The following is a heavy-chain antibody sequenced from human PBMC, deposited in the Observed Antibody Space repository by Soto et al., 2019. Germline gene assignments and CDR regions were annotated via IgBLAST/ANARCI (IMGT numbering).Heavy chain of an antibody. CDR1: GGSISSSSYY. V-gene: IGHV4-39*01. CDR3: ATLWFGEGNY. J-gene: IGHJ4*02. D-gene: IGHD3-10*01. Sequence: SETLSLTCTVSGGSISSSSYYWGWIRQPPGKGLEWIGSIYYSGSTYYKPSLKSRVTISVDTSKNHFSLKLSSVTAADTAVYYCATLWFGEGNYWGQGTLVTVSS. CDR2: IYYSGST.